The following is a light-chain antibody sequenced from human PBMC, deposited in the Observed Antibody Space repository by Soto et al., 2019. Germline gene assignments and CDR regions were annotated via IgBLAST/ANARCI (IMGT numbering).Light chain of an antibody. CDR2: GAS. CDR3: HHYNNWPRT. Sequence: EIVMTQSPATLSVSPGERATLSCTASHYIYSNVAWLQQRPGQAPRLLIYGASTRATGIPARFSASGSGTEFTLTISSLQSEDFAVYYCHHYNNWPRTFGQGTKVDI. J-gene: IGKJ1*01. V-gene: IGKV3-15*01. CDR1: HYIYSN.